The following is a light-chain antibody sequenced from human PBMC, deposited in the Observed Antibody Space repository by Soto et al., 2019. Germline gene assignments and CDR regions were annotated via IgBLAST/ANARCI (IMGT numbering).Light chain of an antibody. Sequence: QSALTQPPSVSAAPGQKVTISCSGTSSNIGNNYVSWYQQLPGTAPKLLIYDNNKRPSGIPDRFSGSKSSTSATLGITGLQTGDEADYYCGTWDSSLSAHVVFGGGTKLTVL. V-gene: IGLV1-51*01. CDR2: DNN. J-gene: IGLJ2*01. CDR1: SSNIGNNY. CDR3: GTWDSSLSAHVV.